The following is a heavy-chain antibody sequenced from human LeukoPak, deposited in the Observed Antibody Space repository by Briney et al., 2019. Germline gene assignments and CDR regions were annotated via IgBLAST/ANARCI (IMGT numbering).Heavy chain of an antibody. J-gene: IGHJ4*02. Sequence: SQTLSLTCTVSGGSISSGGYYWSWIRQYPGKGLEWIGYIYYSGTTYYNPSLKSRVTMSVDTSKNQFSLKLISVTAADTAAYYCARDVTGGSYFDYWGQGTLVTVSS. CDR1: GGSISSGGYY. CDR2: IYYSGTT. V-gene: IGHV4-31*03. CDR3: ARDVTGGSYFDY. D-gene: IGHD1-26*01.